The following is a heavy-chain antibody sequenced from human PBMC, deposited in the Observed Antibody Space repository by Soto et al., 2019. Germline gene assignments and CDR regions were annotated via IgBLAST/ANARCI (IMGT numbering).Heavy chain of an antibody. V-gene: IGHV4-31*01. D-gene: IGHD3-9*01. Sequence: QVQLQESGQGLVKPSQTLTLTCTVSGGSIRNANFYWRFLRKRPGKGLEWIGYISYSGYTAYHPSLESHVFISVDPSNSQFSLTLNSGTAADTAVYYCARDLEGIVTGHGAFGIWGRGTLVTVSS. CDR2: ISYSGYT. CDR1: GGSIRNANFY. CDR3: ARDLEGIVTGHGAFGI. J-gene: IGHJ3*02.